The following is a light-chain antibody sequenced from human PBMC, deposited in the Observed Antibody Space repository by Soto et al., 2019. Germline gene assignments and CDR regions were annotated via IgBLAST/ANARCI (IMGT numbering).Light chain of an antibody. CDR1: SSDAGGYKY. J-gene: IGLJ3*02. V-gene: IGLV2-8*01. Sequence: QSALTQPPSASGSPGQSVTISCTGTSSDAGGYKYVSWYQQHPGKAPKLMIYEVTKRPSGVPDRFSGSKSGNTASLTVSGLQAEDEADYYCSSYVGGNNVGVVFGGGTKLTVL. CDR3: SSYVGGNNVGVV. CDR2: EVT.